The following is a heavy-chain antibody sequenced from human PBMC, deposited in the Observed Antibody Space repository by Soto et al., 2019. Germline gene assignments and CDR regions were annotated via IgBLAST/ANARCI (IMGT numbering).Heavy chain of an antibody. CDR2: ISHNSGGT. CDR1: GYSLIAYS. J-gene: IGHJ6*02. CDR3: ARDLSSRLLETSPTAGMVV. V-gene: IGHV1-2*02. Sequence: QAQLVQSGAEVKKPGASVKVSCKASGYSLIAYSIQWERQAPGQGLEWMGWISHNSGGTNSSQKFQGRVTMTRDTAIKTVYLELTGLRSDDTAGDYCARDLSSRLLETSPTAGMVVWGQGTKVTVS. D-gene: IGHD3-3*01.